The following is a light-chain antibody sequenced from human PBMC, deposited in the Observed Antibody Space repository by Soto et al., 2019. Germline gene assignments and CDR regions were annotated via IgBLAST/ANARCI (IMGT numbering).Light chain of an antibody. CDR2: GAS. J-gene: IGKJ1*01. CDR1: QSVSRN. Sequence: EILLTQSPSTLAVSPGERATLSCRASQSVSRNLAWYQQKPGQAPRLLIYGASTRATGIPARFSGSGSGTEFTLTISSLQSEDFEVYYCQQYNNWPRTFGQGTKVDTK. CDR3: QQYNNWPRT. V-gene: IGKV3-15*01.